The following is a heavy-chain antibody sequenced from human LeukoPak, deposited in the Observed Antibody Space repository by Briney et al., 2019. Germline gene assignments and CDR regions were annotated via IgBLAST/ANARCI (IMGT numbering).Heavy chain of an antibody. Sequence: GGSLRLSCAASGFTFSSYGMHWVRQAPGKGLEWVTFISSDARKKYYADSVKGRFTISRDNSKNTLYLQMNSLRTEDTAVYYCAKPRIGWKTNDAFDIWGHGTLVTVSS. CDR1: GFTFSSYG. CDR2: ISSDARKK. V-gene: IGHV3-30*18. J-gene: IGHJ3*02. D-gene: IGHD3-22*01. CDR3: AKPRIGWKTNDAFDI.